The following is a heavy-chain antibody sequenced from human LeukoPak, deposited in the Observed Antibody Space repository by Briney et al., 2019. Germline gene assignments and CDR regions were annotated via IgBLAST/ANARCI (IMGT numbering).Heavy chain of an antibody. V-gene: IGHV1-18*01. CDR2: ISGYNGNT. Sequence: AASVKVSCKASGYTFTSYGISWVRQAPGQGLEWMGWISGYNGNTKYAHKVQGRVTMTTDTSTGTAYMELRSLRSDDTAVYYCARAYSYGPDYYYGMDVWGQGTTVTVSS. D-gene: IGHD5-18*01. CDR3: ARAYSYGPDYYYGMDV. J-gene: IGHJ6*02. CDR1: GYTFTSYG.